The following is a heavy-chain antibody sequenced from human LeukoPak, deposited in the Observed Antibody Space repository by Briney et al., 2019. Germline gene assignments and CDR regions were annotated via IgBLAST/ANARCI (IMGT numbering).Heavy chain of an antibody. D-gene: IGHD3-9*01. Sequence: GESLKISCKGSGHSFTSYWIGWVRQKPGKGLEWLGIIYPGDSDTRYSPSLQGQVTISADKSISTAYLQWSSLKASDTAMYYCARHLTNYDILTGYRYYYYGMDVWGQGTTVTVSS. CDR2: IYPGDSDT. CDR1: GHSFTSYW. J-gene: IGHJ6*02. V-gene: IGHV5-51*01. CDR3: ARHLTNYDILTGYRYYYYGMDV.